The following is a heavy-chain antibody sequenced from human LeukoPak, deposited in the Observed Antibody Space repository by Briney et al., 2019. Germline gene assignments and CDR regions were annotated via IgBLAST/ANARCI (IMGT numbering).Heavy chain of an antibody. CDR3: AKKPASSGYYPFDY. D-gene: IGHD3-22*01. J-gene: IGHJ4*02. V-gene: IGHV3-23*01. Sequence: GGSLRLSCEASGFTFRSYWMHWVRQAPGKGLEWVSTFSGGATYYADSVKGRFTLSRDNSKNTVYLQMNSLRAEDTAVYYCAKKPASSGYYPFDYWGQGTLVTVSS. CDR1: GFTFRSYW. CDR2: FSGGAT.